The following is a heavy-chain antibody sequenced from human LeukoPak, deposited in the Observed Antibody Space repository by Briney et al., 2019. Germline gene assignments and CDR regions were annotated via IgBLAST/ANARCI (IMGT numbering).Heavy chain of an antibody. CDR3: ARRPYSGSPNWFDP. Sequence: GESLKISCEVSGHRFTNHWIGWVRQMPGKGLEWMGIINLGDSDTKYSPSFQGQVTISLDKSISSAYLQWRSLKASDTAMYYCARRPYSGSPNWFDPWGQGTLVTVSS. D-gene: IGHD1-26*01. J-gene: IGHJ5*02. CDR1: GHRFTNHW. CDR2: INLGDSDT. V-gene: IGHV5-51*01.